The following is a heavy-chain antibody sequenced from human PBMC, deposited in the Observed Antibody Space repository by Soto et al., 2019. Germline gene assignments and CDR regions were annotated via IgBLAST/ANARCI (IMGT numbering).Heavy chain of an antibody. V-gene: IGHV4-59*12. D-gene: IGHD5-18*01. J-gene: IGHJ4*02. CDR2: IYSRGST. CDR1: GGSISSYF. CDR3: ARAGTAVVHLDY. Sequence: PSETLSLTCTVSGGSISSYFWSWIRQPPGKGLEWIGYIYSRGSTNYNPSLKSRLTISVDTPKNQFSLKLTSVTAADTAVYYCARAGTAVVHLDYWGQGTLVTVSS.